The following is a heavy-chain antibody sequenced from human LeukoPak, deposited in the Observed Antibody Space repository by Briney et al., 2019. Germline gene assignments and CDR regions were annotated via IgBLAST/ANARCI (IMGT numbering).Heavy chain of an antibody. J-gene: IGHJ5*02. Sequence: AGGSLRLSCAASGFTVSSDYMSWVRQAPGKGLEWVSILYSGGSTYYGDSVKGRFTISRDNSKNTPYLQMNSLRAEDTAVYYCARAEGRRSRGNWFDPWGQGTLVTVSS. CDR1: GFTVSSDY. D-gene: IGHD3-10*01. CDR3: ARAEGRRSRGNWFDP. CDR2: LYSGGST. V-gene: IGHV3-66*01.